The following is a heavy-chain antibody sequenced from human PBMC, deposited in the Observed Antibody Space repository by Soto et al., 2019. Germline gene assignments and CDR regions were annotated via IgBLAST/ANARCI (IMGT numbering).Heavy chain of an antibody. V-gene: IGHV4-39*01. J-gene: IGHJ5*02. CDR2: IYYTGST. CDR1: GGSIISSNYY. Sequence: QLQLQESGPGLVKPSETLSLTCTVSGGSIISSNYYWAWIRQPPGTGLEWIGTIYYTGSTYYNPSLKSRITMSVDTSKNQFSLRLSSVTAADTAVYYCARLNKPGWFDPCGQGTLVTVSS. CDR3: ARLNKPGWFDP.